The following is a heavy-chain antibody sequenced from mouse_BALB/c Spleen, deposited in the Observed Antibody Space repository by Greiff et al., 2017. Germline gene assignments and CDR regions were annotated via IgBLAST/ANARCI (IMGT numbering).Heavy chain of an antibody. CDR2: ISSGGSYT. CDR1: GFTFSSYA. J-gene: IGHJ3*01. CDR3: ARRGYGNSAFAY. Sequence: EVHLVESGGGLVKPGGSLKLSCAASGFTFSSYAMSWVRQTPEKRLEWVATISSGGSYTYYPDSVKGRFTISRDNAKNTLYLQLSRLRSEDTAMYYCARRGYGNSAFAYWGQGTLVTVSA. V-gene: IGHV5-9-3*01. D-gene: IGHD2-10*02.